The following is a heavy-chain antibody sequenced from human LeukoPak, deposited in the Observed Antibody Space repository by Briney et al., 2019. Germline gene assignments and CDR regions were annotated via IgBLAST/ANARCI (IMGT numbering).Heavy chain of an antibody. CDR1: GFTFTDTY. J-gene: IGHJ4*02. Sequence: PGGSLRLSRAVSGFTFTDTYMTWIRQAPGKGLESLSYISPSGTDISYADSVKGRFTISRDNAKNTLYLQMNSLRAEDTAVYYCAKARLHYFDYWGQGTLVTVSS. D-gene: IGHD5-12*01. CDR2: ISPSGTDI. V-gene: IGHV3-11*04. CDR3: AKARLHYFDY.